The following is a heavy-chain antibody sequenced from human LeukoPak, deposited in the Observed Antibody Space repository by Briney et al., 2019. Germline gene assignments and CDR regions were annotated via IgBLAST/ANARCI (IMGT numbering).Heavy chain of an antibody. CDR2: ISWNSGSI. Sequence: QSGGSLRLSCAASGFTFDDYAMHWVRQAPGKGLEWVSGISWNSGSIGYADSVKGRFTISRDNAKNTLYLQTNSLRAEDTAVYYCVRERGETGLTDYWGQGTLVTVSS. CDR1: GFTFDDYA. D-gene: IGHD7-27*01. CDR3: VRERGETGLTDY. V-gene: IGHV3-9*01. J-gene: IGHJ4*02.